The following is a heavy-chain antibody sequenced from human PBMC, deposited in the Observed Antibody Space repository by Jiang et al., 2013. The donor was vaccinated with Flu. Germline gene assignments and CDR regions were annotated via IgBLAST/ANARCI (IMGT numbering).Heavy chain of an antibody. Sequence: LKSRVTISVDKSKNQFSLKLSSVTAADTAVYYCARDLTYGSGSYCAFDIWGQGTMVTVSS. J-gene: IGHJ3*02. D-gene: IGHD3-10*01. CDR3: ARDLTYGSGSYCAFDI. V-gene: IGHV4-4*02.